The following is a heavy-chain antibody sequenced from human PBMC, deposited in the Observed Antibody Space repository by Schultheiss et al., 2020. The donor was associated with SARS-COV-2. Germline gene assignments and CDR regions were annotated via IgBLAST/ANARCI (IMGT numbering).Heavy chain of an antibody. J-gene: IGHJ3*02. D-gene: IGHD5-18*01. V-gene: IGHV4-61*05. CDR1: GGSISSSSYY. CDR3: ARPSSYGFVGAFDI. Sequence: SETLSLTCTVSGGSISSSSYYWGWIRQPPEKGLEWIGYIYYSGSTNYNPSLKSRVTISVDTSKNQFSLKLSSVTAADTAVYYCARPSSYGFVGAFDIWGQGTMVTVSS. CDR2: IYYSGST.